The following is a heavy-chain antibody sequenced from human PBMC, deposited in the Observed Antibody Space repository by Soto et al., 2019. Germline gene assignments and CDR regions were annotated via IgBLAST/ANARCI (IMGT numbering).Heavy chain of an antibody. V-gene: IGHV1-69*06. Sequence: SVKVSCKVSGSRFSNYVISWVRQAPGHGLEWLGRIIPIFNSTKYAQSFQGRVTITADKSTSTASLELSSLRSDDTAVYYCAREGRGKKAGYNGLVSLGYWGQGTLVTVPS. J-gene: IGHJ4*02. CDR3: AREGRGKKAGYNGLVSLGY. CDR2: IIPIFNST. CDR1: GSRFSNYV. D-gene: IGHD2-2*02.